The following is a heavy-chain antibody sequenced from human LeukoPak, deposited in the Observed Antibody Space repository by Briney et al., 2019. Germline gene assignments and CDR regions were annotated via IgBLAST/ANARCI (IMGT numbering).Heavy chain of an antibody. V-gene: IGHV1-69*04. CDR2: IIPIFGIA. CDR1: GGTFSSYA. CDR3: ARDLGGLVN. J-gene: IGHJ4*02. D-gene: IGHD2/OR15-2a*01. Sequence: VASVKVSCKASGGTFSSYAISWVRQAPGQGLEWMGRIIPIFGIANYAQKFQGRVTITADKSTSTAYMELSSLRSEDTAVYYCARDLGGLVNWGQGTLVTVSS.